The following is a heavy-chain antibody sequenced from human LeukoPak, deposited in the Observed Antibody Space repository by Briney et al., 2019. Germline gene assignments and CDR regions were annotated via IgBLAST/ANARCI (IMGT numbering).Heavy chain of an antibody. J-gene: IGHJ5*02. CDR1: GFTFSSYS. CDR2: ISSSSSYI. V-gene: IGHV3-21*01. D-gene: IGHD3-22*01. CDR3: ARGRYYYDSSGGNWFDP. Sequence: PGGSLRLSCAASGFTFSSYSMNWVRQAPGKGLEWVSSISSSSSYIYYADSVKGRFTISRDNAKNSLYLQMNSLRAEDTAVYCCARGRYYYDSSGGNWFDPWGQGTLVTVSS.